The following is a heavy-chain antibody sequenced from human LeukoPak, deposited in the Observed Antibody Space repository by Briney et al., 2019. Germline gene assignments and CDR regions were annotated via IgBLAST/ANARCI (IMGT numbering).Heavy chain of an antibody. J-gene: IGHJ6*02. D-gene: IGHD3-10*01. CDR1: GFTFSSYA. CDR2: ISGSGGST. V-gene: IGHV3-23*01. CDR3: AKVLDRGYYGSGSRAYYYYGMDV. Sequence: GGSLRLSCAASGFTFSSYAMSWVRQAPGKGLEWVSAISGSGGSTYYADSVKGRFTISRDNSKNTLYLQMNSLRAEDTAVYYCAKVLDRGYYGSGSRAYYYYGMDVWGQGTTVTVSS.